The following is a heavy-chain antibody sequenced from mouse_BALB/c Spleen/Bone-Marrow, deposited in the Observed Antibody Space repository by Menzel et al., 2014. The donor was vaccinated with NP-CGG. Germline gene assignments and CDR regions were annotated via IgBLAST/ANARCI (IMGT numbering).Heavy chain of an antibody. V-gene: IGHV1-5*01. J-gene: IGHJ2*01. CDR3: TTLARSDFDY. D-gene: IGHD3-1*01. CDR2: IYPGNSDT. CDR1: GYTFSNYW. Sequence: VQLQQSGTVLARPGAAVKMSCKASGYTFSNYWMHWVKQRPGQGLEWIGTIYPGNSDTTYNQKFKGKAELTAVTSTSTAYMELSSLTNEDSAVYYCTTLARSDFDYWGQGTTPTVSS.